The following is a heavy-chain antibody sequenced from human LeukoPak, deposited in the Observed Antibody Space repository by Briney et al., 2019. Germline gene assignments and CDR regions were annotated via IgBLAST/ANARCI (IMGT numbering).Heavy chain of an antibody. V-gene: IGHV4-39*02. Sequence: SETLSLTCTVSGGSISSSSYYWGWIRQPPGKGLEWIGSIYYSGSTYYNPSLKSRVTTSVDTSKNQFSLKLSSVTAADTAVYYCAREGSSTSPDAFDIWGQGTMVTVSS. D-gene: IGHD2-2*01. CDR3: AREGSSTSPDAFDI. CDR1: GGSISSSSYY. CDR2: IYYSGST. J-gene: IGHJ3*02.